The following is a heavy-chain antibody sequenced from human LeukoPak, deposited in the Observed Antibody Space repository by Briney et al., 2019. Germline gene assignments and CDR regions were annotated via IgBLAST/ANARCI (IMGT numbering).Heavy chain of an antibody. J-gene: IGHJ4*02. CDR2: IGTAGDT. CDR1: GFPFSNYA. V-gene: IGHV3-13*01. Sequence: GGSLRLSCAASGFPFSNYAMSWVRQAPGKGLECVSAIGTAGDTYYPGSVKGRFTISRENAKNSLYLQMNSLRAGDTAVYYCARGRGAMAATDGDFDYWGQGTLVTVSS. D-gene: IGHD6-19*01. CDR3: ARGRGAMAATDGDFDY.